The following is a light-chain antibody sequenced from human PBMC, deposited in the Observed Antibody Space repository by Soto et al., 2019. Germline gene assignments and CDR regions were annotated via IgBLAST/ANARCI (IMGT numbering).Light chain of an antibody. CDR1: QSITSY. J-gene: IGKJ1*01. CDR2: AAS. Sequence: DIQMTQSPSSLSASVGERVTITCRASQSITSYLNWYQQRPGKAPKLLIYAASRLESGVPSRFSGSRSGTDFTLTISSLQPEDFATYYCQQSYSRMTFGQGTKVDI. V-gene: IGKV1-39*01. CDR3: QQSYSRMT.